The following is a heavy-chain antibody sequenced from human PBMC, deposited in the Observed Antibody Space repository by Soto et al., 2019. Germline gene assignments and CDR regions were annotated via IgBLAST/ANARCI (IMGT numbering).Heavy chain of an antibody. J-gene: IGHJ4*02. CDR1: GFTFSDFA. CDR2: IYGGGNGP. V-gene: IGHV3-23*01. Sequence: EVQFLESGGGLVQPGGSLRLSCAATGFTFSDFAMSWVRQAPGKGLEWVSRIYGGGNGPHYADSVKGRVTISRDNSKTTLYLQMNSLRAEDTAVYYCAKMEGMDPWAYSFDYWGQGTLVTVSS. CDR3: AKMEGMDPWAYSFDY. D-gene: IGHD2-2*03.